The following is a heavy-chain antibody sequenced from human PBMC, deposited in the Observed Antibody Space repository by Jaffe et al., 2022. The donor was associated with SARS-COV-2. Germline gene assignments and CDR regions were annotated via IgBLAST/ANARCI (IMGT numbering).Heavy chain of an antibody. D-gene: IGHD6-19*01. V-gene: IGHV4-61*02. CDR2: IYTSGST. CDR1: GGSISSGSYY. Sequence: QVQLQESGPGLVKPSQTLSLTCTVSGGSISSGSYYWSWIRQPAGKGLEWIGRIYTSGSTNYNPSLKSRVTISVDTSKNQFSLKLSSVTAADTAVYYCARETGYSSGWYDPETAYFDYWGQGTLVTVSS. CDR3: ARETGYSSGWYDPETAYFDY. J-gene: IGHJ4*02.